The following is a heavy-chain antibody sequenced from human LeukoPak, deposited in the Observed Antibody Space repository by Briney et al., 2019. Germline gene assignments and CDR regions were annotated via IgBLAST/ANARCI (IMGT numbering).Heavy chain of an antibody. V-gene: IGHV4-38-2*02. D-gene: IGHD3-3*01. CDR3: ARDWSLHNYDFWSTHWGWFAP. CDR1: GYSISSGYY. Sequence: ETLSLTCTVSGYSISSGYYWGWIRQPPGKGLEWIGSIYHSGSTYYNPSLKSRVTISVDTSKNQFSLKLSSVTAADTAVYYCARDWSLHNYDFWSTHWGWFAPWGQGTLVTVSS. J-gene: IGHJ5*02. CDR2: IYHSGST.